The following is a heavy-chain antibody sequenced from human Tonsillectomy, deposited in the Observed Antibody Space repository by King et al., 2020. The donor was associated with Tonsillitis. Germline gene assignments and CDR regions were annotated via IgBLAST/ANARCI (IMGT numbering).Heavy chain of an antibody. D-gene: IGHD6-13*01. V-gene: IGHV1-18*01. CDR1: GYTFTSYG. J-gene: IGHJ4*02. CDR2: IGGYNGNI. CDR3: ARDIGAAAGTSPGY. Sequence: QLVQSGAEVEKPGASVKVSCKASGYTFTSYGINWVRQAPGQGLEWMGWIGGYNGNINYAQRLQGRVTMTTDTSTSTPYMELRSLRSDDTAMYYCARDIGAAAGTSPGYWGQGTLVTVSS.